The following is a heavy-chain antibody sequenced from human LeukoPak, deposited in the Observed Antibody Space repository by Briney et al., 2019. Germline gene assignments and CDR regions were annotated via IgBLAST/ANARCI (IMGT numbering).Heavy chain of an antibody. Sequence: GGSLRLSCAASGFTFSSNSMNWVRQAPGKGLEWVSSISGSGTYIYYADSVKGRFTISRDNAKNSVYLQVNSLRAEDTAVYYCARDLAYCGGDCGHWGQGTLVTVSP. V-gene: IGHV3-21*01. CDR2: ISGSGTYI. J-gene: IGHJ4*02. CDR3: ARDLAYCGGDCGH. D-gene: IGHD2-21*01. CDR1: GFTFSSNS.